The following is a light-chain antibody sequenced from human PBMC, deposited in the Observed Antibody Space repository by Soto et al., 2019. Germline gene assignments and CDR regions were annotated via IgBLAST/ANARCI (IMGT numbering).Light chain of an antibody. CDR3: QRNCSS. CDR1: QSVSSSY. CDR2: GAS. Sequence: EIVLTQSPGTLSLSPGERATLSCRASQSVSSSYLAWYQQKPGQAPRLLIYGASSRATGIPDRFSGSGSGTDFTITISRPEPEAVDVYHCQRNCSSFGRGTKVEIK. V-gene: IGKV3-20*01. J-gene: IGKJ4*02.